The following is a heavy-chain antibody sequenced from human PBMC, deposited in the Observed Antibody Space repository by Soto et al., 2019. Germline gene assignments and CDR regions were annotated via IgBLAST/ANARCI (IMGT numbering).Heavy chain of an antibody. V-gene: IGHV1-8*01. CDR3: AAYGSGSYYGGAYYFDY. Sequence: ASVKVSCKASGYAFTSYDINWVRQATGQGPEWMGWMNANSGNTDYAEKFQERVTITRDTSTSTAYMELSSLRSEDTAVYYCAAYGSGSYYGGAYYFDYWGQGTLVTVSS. J-gene: IGHJ4*02. CDR1: GYAFTSYD. D-gene: IGHD3-10*01. CDR2: MNANSGNT.